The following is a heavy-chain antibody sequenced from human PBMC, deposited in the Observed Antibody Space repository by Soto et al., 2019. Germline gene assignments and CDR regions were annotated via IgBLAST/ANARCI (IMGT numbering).Heavy chain of an antibody. V-gene: IGHV3-21*01. D-gene: IGHD5-18*01. CDR3: ARGGDTAMVRD. CDR2: ISSSSSYI. J-gene: IGHJ4*02. Sequence: EVQLVESGGGLVKPGGSLRLSCAASGFTFSSYSMNWVRQAPGKGLEWVSSISSSSSYIYYADSVKGRFTISRDNAKNSLYLQMNSLRAEDTPVYYCARGGDTAMVRDWGQGTLVTVSS. CDR1: GFTFSSYS.